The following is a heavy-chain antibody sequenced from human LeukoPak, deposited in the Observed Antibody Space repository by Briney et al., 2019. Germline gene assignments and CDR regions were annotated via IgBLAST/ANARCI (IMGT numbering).Heavy chain of an antibody. CDR2: IKPITGGT. Sequence: GASVKVSCKASGYTFSDYYMHWVRPAPGQGLEWMGRIKPITGGTNYAQKFQGSVTMTRDTSTNTDYMELGRLRSDGTGVYYCARDFMGNWNYHDAFDIWGQGTMVTVSS. V-gene: IGHV1-2*05. CDR3: ARDFMGNWNYHDAFDI. CDR1: GYTFSDYY. D-gene: IGHD1-7*01. J-gene: IGHJ3*02.